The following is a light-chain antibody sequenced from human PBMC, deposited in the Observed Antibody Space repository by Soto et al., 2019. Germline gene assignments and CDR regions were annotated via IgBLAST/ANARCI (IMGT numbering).Light chain of an antibody. Sequence: VMTQSPATLSVSPGERATLPCRASQYISDNLAWYQQKPGQAPRLLIYGTSTRATGIPARFSGSGSGTDFTLTISSLQSEDFAVYYCQQYNNWWTFGQGTKVDIK. CDR1: QYISDN. V-gene: IGKV3-15*01. J-gene: IGKJ1*01. CDR2: GTS. CDR3: QQYNNWWT.